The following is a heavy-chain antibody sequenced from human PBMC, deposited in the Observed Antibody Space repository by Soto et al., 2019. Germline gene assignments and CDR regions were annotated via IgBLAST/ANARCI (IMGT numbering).Heavy chain of an antibody. Sequence: QVHLQQWGAGLLEPSETLSLTCAVSGVSFDGFLWTWIRQSPGKGLEWIGEISRAGGSNYNPSLNGRVTISLDTSKDQFSLRLRSVTAAGTPVYYCARVLPWFGAVDYCGQGTPVTVSS. CDR1: GVSFDGFL. CDR3: ARVLPWFGAVDY. D-gene: IGHD3-16*01. V-gene: IGHV4-34*01. CDR2: ISRAGGS. J-gene: IGHJ4*02.